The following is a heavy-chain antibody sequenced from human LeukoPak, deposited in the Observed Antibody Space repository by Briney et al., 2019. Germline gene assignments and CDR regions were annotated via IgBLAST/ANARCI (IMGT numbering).Heavy chain of an antibody. CDR2: INPSGGST. D-gene: IGHD6-19*01. Sequence: ASVKVSCKASGYIFTNYHMHWVRQALGQGLEWMGIINPSGGSTSYAQKFQGRVTMTRDMSTSTVYMELSSLRSEDTAVYYCARGGIAVAGNNYYYYMDVWGKGTTVTVSS. V-gene: IGHV1-46*01. CDR1: GYIFTNYH. CDR3: ARGGIAVAGNNYYYYMDV. J-gene: IGHJ6*03.